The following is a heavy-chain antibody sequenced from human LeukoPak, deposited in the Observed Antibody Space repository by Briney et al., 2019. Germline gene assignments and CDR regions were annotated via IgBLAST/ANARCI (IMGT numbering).Heavy chain of an antibody. D-gene: IGHD2-21*01. CDR2: ISYDGSNK. J-gene: IGHJ4*02. Sequence: GGSLRLSCAASGFTFSSYAMHWVRQAPGKGLEWVAVISYDGSNKYYADSVKGRFTISRDNSKNTLYLQMNSLRAEDTAVYYCAKDAIGNCGGDCYPPSYFDYWGQGTLVTVSS. V-gene: IGHV3-30-3*01. CDR1: GFTFSSYA. CDR3: AKDAIGNCGGDCYPPSYFDY.